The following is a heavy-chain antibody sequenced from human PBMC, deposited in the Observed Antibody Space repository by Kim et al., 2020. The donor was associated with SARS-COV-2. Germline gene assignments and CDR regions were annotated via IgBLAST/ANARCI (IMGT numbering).Heavy chain of an antibody. CDR2: IYYSGST. CDR3: ARVQYDIFTGSYALGGMDV. CDR1: GGSISSYY. Sequence: SETLSLTCTVSGGSISSYYWSWIRQPPGKGLEWIGYIYYSGSTNYNPSLKSRVTISVDTSENQFSLKLSSVTAADTAGYYVARVQYDIFTGSYALGGMDVWGQGTTVTVSS. V-gene: IGHV4-59*01. J-gene: IGHJ6*02. D-gene: IGHD3-9*01.